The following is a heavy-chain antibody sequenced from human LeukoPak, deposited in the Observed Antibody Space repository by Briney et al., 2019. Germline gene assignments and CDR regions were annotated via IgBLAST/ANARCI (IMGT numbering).Heavy chain of an antibody. CDR1: GYTFTDYY. D-gene: IGHD3-22*01. CDR2: IIPIFGTA. Sequence: ASVKVSCRASGYTFTDYYMHWVRQAPGQGLEWMGGIIPIFGTANYAQKFQGRVTITADESTSTAYMELSSLRSEDTAVYYCARDVAYDSSGYYLYYYYYGMDVWGQGTTVTVSS. J-gene: IGHJ6*02. CDR3: ARDVAYDSSGYYLYYYYYGMDV. V-gene: IGHV1-69*13.